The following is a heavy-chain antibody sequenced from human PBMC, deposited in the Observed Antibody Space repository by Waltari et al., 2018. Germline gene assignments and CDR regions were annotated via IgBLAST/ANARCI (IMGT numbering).Heavy chain of an antibody. CDR3: AREMVRYYYGSGSNLDY. V-gene: IGHV3-9*03. D-gene: IGHD3-10*01. CDR1: GFSFDDYA. CDR2: ISWNSGSL. Sequence: EVQLVESGGGLVKPGRSLRLSCAAYGFSFDDYAMHWVRKVPGKGLEWVSGISWNSGSLGYEDSVKGRFTIARDNAKNSLYLQMNSLRVEDMALYYCAREMVRYYYGSGSNLDYWGQGTLVTVSS. J-gene: IGHJ4*02.